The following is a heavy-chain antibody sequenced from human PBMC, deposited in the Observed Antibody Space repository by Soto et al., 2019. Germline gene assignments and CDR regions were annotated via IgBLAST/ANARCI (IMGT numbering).Heavy chain of an antibody. D-gene: IGHD6-19*01. CDR1: GGSISSYY. CDR2: IYYSGST. CDR3: AREGLYSSGWYNWSDP. V-gene: IGHV4-59*01. J-gene: IGHJ5*02. Sequence: SETLSLTCTVSGGSISSYYWSWIRQPPGKGLEWIGYIYYSGSTNYNPSLKSRVTISVGTSKNQFSLKLSSVTAADTAVYYCAREGLYSSGWYNWSDPWGQGTLVTVSS.